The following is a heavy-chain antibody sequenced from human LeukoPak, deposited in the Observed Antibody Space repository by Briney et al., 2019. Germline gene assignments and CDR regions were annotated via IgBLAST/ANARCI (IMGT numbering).Heavy chain of an antibody. Sequence: QPGGSLRLSCAASGFTFSSYGMHWVRQAPGKGLEWVAVIWYDGSDKYYADSVKGRFTISRDNSKNTLYLQMNSLRAEDTAVYYCARDGCRGGSCYGIDYWGQGTLVTVSS. CDR1: GFTFSSYG. D-gene: IGHD2-15*01. J-gene: IGHJ4*02. V-gene: IGHV3-33*01. CDR3: ARDGCRGGSCYGIDY. CDR2: IWYDGSDK.